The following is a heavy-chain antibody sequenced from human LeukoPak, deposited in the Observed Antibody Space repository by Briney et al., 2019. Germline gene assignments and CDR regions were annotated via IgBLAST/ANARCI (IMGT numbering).Heavy chain of an antibody. J-gene: IGHJ1*01. CDR3: ASDSGRVVPAATGDFQH. CDR2: ISYDGSNK. Sequence: GGSLSLSCAASGFTFSSYAMHWVRQAPGKGRGWVAVISYDGSNKYYADSVKGRFTISRDNSKNTLYLQMNSLRAEDTAVYYCASDSGRVVPAATGDFQHWGQGTLVTVSS. CDR1: GFTFSSYA. D-gene: IGHD2-2*01. V-gene: IGHV3-30-3*01.